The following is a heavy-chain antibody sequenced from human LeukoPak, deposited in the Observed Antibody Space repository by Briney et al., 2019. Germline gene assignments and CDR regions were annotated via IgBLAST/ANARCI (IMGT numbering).Heavy chain of an antibody. CDR1: GYIFTNYG. D-gene: IGHD6-19*01. Sequence: GASVKVSCKASGYIFTNYGISFFRQAPGQGLEWVTWKSAYDGETKNAQKFQDRVTMTIDTATSTAYMELRTLISDDTAVYYCGRDRPHRSVWYTDYWGQGTLVTVSS. CDR2: KSAYDGET. CDR3: GRDRPHRSVWYTDY. V-gene: IGHV1-18*01. J-gene: IGHJ4*02.